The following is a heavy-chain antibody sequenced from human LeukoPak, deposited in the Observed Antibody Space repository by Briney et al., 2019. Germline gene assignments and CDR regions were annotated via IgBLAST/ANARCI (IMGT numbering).Heavy chain of an antibody. CDR1: GFSFSTYS. CDR3: ARARDGYNSGAFDI. CDR2: ISGSGSYI. D-gene: IGHD5-24*01. Sequence: PGGSLRLSCAASGFSFSTYSMNWARQAPGKGLEWVSSISGSGSYIYYADSVKGRFTISRDNAKNSLYLQMNSLRAEDTAVYYCARARDGYNSGAFDIWGQGTMVTVSS. V-gene: IGHV3-21*01. J-gene: IGHJ3*02.